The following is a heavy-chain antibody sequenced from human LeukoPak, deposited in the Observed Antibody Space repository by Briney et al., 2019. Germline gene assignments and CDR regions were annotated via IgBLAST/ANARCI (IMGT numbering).Heavy chain of an antibody. Sequence: GESLKISCQGSGFTFRNYWIAWVRQMPGKGLEWMGIVDPADADARYSPSFKGQVTISADKSISTAYLQWNNLKASDTATYFCARHLAGSSWWSALDFWGQGTLVTVSS. CDR2: VDPADADA. V-gene: IGHV5-51*01. CDR1: GFTFRNYW. J-gene: IGHJ4*02. CDR3: ARHLAGSSWWSALDF. D-gene: IGHD6-13*01.